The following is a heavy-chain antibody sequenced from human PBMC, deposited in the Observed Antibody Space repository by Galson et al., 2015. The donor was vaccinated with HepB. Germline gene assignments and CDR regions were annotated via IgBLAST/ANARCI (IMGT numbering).Heavy chain of an antibody. D-gene: IGHD2-2*01. CDR1: GFTFSSYA. CDR3: ARDSCSSTSCYLPSNWFDP. J-gene: IGHJ5*02. CDR2: ITYDGSNK. Sequence: SLRLSCAASGFTFSSYAMNWVRQAPGKGLEWVAVITYDGSNKYYADSVKGRFTISRDNSKNTLYLQMNSLRAEDTAVYYCARDSCSSTSCYLPSNWFDPWGQGTLVTVSS. V-gene: IGHV3-30-3*01.